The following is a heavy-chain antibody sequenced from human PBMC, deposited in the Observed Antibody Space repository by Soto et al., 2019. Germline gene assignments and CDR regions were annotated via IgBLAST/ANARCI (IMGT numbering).Heavy chain of an antibody. CDR3: ARDSYYDILTGPNLGGYYYYGMDV. J-gene: IGHJ6*02. CDR2: VYYSGST. CDR1: VGTTSIGSSY. D-gene: IGHD3-9*01. V-gene: IGHV4-61*01. Sequence: PSESLDVTCTASVGTTSIGSSYWSCIREPPGKGLEWSGYVYYSGSTNYNPSLKSRVTISVDTSKNQFSLKLSSVTAADTAVYYCARDSYYDILTGPNLGGYYYYGMDVWGQGTTVTVSS.